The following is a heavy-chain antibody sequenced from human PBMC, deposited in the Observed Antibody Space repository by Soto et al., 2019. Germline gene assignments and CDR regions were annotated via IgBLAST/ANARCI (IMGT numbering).Heavy chain of an antibody. V-gene: IGHV3-23*01. J-gene: IGHJ4*02. CDR2: ISGSGGST. D-gene: IGHD4-17*01. CDR3: AKDGRTTVTTNLDY. Sequence: GGSLRLSCAASGFTFSSYAMSWVRRAPGKGLEWVSAISGSGGSTYYADSVKGRFTISRDNSKNTLYLQMNSLRAEDTAVYYCAKDGRTTVTTNLDYWGQGTLVTVSS. CDR1: GFTFSSYA.